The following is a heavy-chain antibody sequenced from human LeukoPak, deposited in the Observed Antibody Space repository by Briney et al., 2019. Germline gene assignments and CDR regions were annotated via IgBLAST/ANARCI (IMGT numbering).Heavy chain of an antibody. CDR2: INTDGRKK. CDR1: AFTFGRDW. D-gene: IGHD1-26*01. Sequence: AESLTLSCVASAFTFGRDWMTWVRQAPGEGMEWEAKINTDGRKKHYVDSVKGRLTISRDNAKNFLYLQMNSLRAEDTAVYYCARRGFPPIFSFDYWGQGTLVTVSS. V-gene: IGHV3-7*03. CDR3: ARRGFPPIFSFDY. J-gene: IGHJ4*02.